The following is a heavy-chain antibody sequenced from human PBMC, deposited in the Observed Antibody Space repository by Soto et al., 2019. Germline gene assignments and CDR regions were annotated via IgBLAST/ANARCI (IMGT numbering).Heavy chain of an antibody. J-gene: IGHJ5*02. D-gene: IGHD2-2*01. Sequence: TSETLSLTCTVSGGSISSYYWSWIRQHPGKGLEWIGYIYHSGSTYYSPSLKSRINMSVDTSKNQFSLKLSSVTAADTAVYYCARGTVTTDHWFGPWGQGTLVTVSS. CDR2: IYHSGST. CDR3: ARGTVTTDHWFGP. CDR1: GGSISSYY. V-gene: IGHV4-59*06.